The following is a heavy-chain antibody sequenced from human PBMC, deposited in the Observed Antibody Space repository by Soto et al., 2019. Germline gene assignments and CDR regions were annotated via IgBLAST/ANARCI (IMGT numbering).Heavy chain of an antibody. CDR1: GFSLSTSGVG. Sequence: QITLKESGPTLVKPTQTLTLTCTFSGFSLSTSGVGVGWIRQPPGKALEWLALIYWDDDKRYSPSLKSRLTITKDTSKHQVVLTMTNMDPVDTATYYCAHRPDYDSSGYYAHWGQGTLVTVSS. CDR2: IYWDDDK. D-gene: IGHD3-22*01. J-gene: IGHJ4*02. V-gene: IGHV2-5*02. CDR3: AHRPDYDSSGYYAH.